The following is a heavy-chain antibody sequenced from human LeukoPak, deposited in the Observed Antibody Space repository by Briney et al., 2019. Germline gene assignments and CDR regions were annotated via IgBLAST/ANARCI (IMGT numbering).Heavy chain of an antibody. Sequence: SETLSLTCTVSGGSISSSSYYWGWIRQPPGKGLEWIGYIYHSGSTYYNPSLKSRVTISVDRSKNQFSLKLSSVTAADTAVYYCAREGITGTTPFDYWGQGTLVTVSS. J-gene: IGHJ4*02. V-gene: IGHV4-30-2*01. CDR2: IYHSGST. D-gene: IGHD1-7*01. CDR1: GGSISSSSYY. CDR3: AREGITGTTPFDY.